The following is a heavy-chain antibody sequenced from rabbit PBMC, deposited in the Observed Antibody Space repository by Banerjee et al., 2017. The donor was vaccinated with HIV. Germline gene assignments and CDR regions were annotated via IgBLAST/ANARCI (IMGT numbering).Heavy chain of an antibody. CDR2: IITGSGST. CDR3: ARDAGTTSYPDYFDL. V-gene: IGHV1S45*01. J-gene: IGHJ4*01. CDR1: GFDFSSSYW. Sequence: LQESGGDLVQPEGSLTLTYKASGFDFSSSYWIYWVRQAPGKRPEWIGCIITGSGSTWYASWAKGRFTISKTSSTTVTLQMTSLTAADTATYFCARDAGTTSYPDYFDLWGPGTLVTVS. D-gene: IGHD1-1*01.